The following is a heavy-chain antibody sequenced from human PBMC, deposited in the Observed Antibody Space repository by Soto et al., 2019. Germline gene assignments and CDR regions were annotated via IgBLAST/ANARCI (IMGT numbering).Heavy chain of an antibody. CDR2: LYYSGST. J-gene: IGHJ4*02. CDR1: GGTTSRYY. V-gene: IGHV4-59*07. CDR3: ARRSLVRGPIDY. Sequence: KPSDTLSLTCTACGGTTSRYYWSRLRQPPGMGLEWIGDLYYSGSTNYNPSLKSRVTISVDTSKDQISLQLSSVTAADTAVYYCARRSLVRGPIDYWGQGPLVTVS. D-gene: IGHD3-10*01.